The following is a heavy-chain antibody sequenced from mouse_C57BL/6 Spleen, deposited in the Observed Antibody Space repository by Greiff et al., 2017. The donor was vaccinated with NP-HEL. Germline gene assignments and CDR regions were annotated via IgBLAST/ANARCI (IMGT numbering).Heavy chain of an antibody. Sequence: VKLMESGPGLVQPSQSLSITCTVSGFSLTSYGVHWVRQSPGKGLEWLGVIWSGGSTDYNAAFISRLSISKDNSKSQVFFKMNSLQADDTAIYYCARERGYGHYYAMDYWGQGTSVTVSS. CDR3: ARERGYGHYYAMDY. V-gene: IGHV2-2*01. CDR1: GFSLTSYG. D-gene: IGHD1-1*01. J-gene: IGHJ4*01. CDR2: IWSGGST.